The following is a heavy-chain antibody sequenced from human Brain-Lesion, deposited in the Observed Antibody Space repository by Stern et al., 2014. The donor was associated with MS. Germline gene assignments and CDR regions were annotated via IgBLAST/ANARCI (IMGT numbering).Heavy chain of an antibody. V-gene: IGHV4-34*01. CDR2: INHSGRI. D-gene: IGHD2-21*01. CDR1: GGSFSGYY. Sequence: VQLVQWGEGLLKPSETLSLTCGVYGGSFSGYYWTWIRQPPGKGLEWIGEINHSGRINYNPSLESRVTMSVDTSKHQLSLRLSSATAADTAVYYCARDVGGAFDYWGQGTLVTVSS. J-gene: IGHJ4*02. CDR3: ARDVGGAFDY.